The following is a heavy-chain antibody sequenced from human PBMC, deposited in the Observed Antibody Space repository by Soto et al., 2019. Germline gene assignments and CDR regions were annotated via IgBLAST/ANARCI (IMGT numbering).Heavy chain of an antibody. Sequence: ASVKVSCKASGYTFTGYYMHWVRQAPGQGLEWMGWINPNSGGTNYAQKFQGRVTMTRDTSISTAYMELSRLRSDDTAVYYCARVGQTYYYDSSGYYGFDYWGQGTLVTVSS. J-gene: IGHJ4*02. V-gene: IGHV1-2*02. CDR2: INPNSGGT. CDR3: ARVGQTYYYDSSGYYGFDY. CDR1: GYTFTGYY. D-gene: IGHD3-22*01.